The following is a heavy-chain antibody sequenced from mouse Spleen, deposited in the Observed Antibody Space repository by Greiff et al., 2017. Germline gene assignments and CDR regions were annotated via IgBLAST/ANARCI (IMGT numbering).Heavy chain of an antibody. CDR2: INSNGGST. J-gene: IGHJ4*01. Sequence: DVKLVESGGGLVQPGGSLKLSCAASGFTFSSYGMSWVRQTPDKRLELVATINSNGGSTYYPDSVKGRFTISRDNAKNTLYLQMSSLKSEDTAMYYCARDQTYHRYDLGAMDYWGQGTSVTVSS. D-gene: IGHD2-14*01. CDR3: ARDQTYHRYDLGAMDY. CDR1: GFTFSSYG. V-gene: IGHV5-6-3*01.